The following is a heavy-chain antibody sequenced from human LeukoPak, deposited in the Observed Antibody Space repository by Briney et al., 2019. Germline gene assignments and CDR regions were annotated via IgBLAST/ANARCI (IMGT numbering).Heavy chain of an antibody. CDR3: ARLIAVAGTFYYFDY. D-gene: IGHD6-19*01. J-gene: IGHJ4*02. V-gene: IGHV4-59*08. CDR1: GGSISRYF. Sequence: SETLSLTCTVSGGSISRYFWTWIRLPPTKGLEWIGYISSSGSTSYNPSLTSRVTISIDTSKNHFSLKLSSVTAADTAVYYCARLIAVAGTFYYFDYWGQGTLVTVSS. CDR2: ISSSGST.